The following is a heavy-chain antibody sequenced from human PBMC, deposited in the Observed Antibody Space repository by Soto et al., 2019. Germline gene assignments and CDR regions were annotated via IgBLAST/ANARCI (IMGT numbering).Heavy chain of an antibody. J-gene: IGHJ4*02. CDR2: IYYSGST. CDR3: DRGGDPYYETLSGYYSNTRFDC. CDR1: GFSIISFDYY. Sequence: PSETLSLTCTFSGFSIISFDYYWSCIRQPPGKGLELIGYIYYSGSTYYNPSLKIRVTISVDTSKNQFSLKLSSVTSADTAVYYCDRGGDPYYETLSGYYSNTRFDCWGQRTMVIVSS. D-gene: IGHD3-9*01. V-gene: IGHV4-30-4*01.